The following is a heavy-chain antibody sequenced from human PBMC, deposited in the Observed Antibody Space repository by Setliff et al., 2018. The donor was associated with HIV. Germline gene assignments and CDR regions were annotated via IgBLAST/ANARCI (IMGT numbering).Heavy chain of an antibody. V-gene: IGHV4-61*02. CDR2: IYTSGST. CDR1: GGSISSGTYY. CDR3: ARENGRTNYYYYYGLDV. J-gene: IGHJ6*02. Sequence: PSETLSLTCTVSGGSISSGTYYWSWVRQPAGKGLEWIGRIYTSGSTNYNPSLKSRVTISLDTSKNQFSLKLSSVTAADTAVYYCARENGRTNYYYYYGLDVWGQGTKVTVSS.